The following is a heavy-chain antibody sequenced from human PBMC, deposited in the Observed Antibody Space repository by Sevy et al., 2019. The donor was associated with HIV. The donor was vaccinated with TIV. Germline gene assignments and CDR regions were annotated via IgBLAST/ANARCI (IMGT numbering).Heavy chain of an antibody. V-gene: IGHV4-34*01. CDR1: GGSFSDYS. Sequence: SETLSLTCAVYGGSFSDYSWSWIRQPPGKGLEWIGEINKHTGSANYSPSLKSRVIISVDTSKNQIFLRLSSVSAADTALYYCARERTDFYYYVDVWGQGTTVTVSS. D-gene: IGHD2-2*01. CDR3: ARERTDFYYYVDV. J-gene: IGHJ6*03. CDR2: INKHTGSA.